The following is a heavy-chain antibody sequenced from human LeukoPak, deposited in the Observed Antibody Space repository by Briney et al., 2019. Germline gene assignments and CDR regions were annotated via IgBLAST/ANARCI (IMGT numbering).Heavy chain of an antibody. CDR1: GYTLTELS. J-gene: IGHJ4*02. V-gene: IGHV1-24*01. Sequence: ASVKVSCKVPGYTLTELSMHWVRQAPGKGLEWMGGFDPEDGETIYAQKFQGRVTMTEDTSTDTAYMELSSLRSEDTAVYYCATTAYDSSGYGFDYWGQGTLVTVSS. CDR2: FDPEDGET. D-gene: IGHD3-22*01. CDR3: ATTAYDSSGYGFDY.